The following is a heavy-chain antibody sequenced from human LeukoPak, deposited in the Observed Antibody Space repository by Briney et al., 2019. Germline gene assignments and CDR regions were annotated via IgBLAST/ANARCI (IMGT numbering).Heavy chain of an antibody. D-gene: IGHD3-22*01. V-gene: IGHV3-48*03. CDR3: AREWGHYYDSSGLIDY. J-gene: IGHJ4*02. CDR1: GFTLSSYE. Sequence: PGGSLRLSCAASGFTLSSYEMNWVRQAPGKGLEWVSYISSSGSTIYYADSVKGRFTISRDNAKNSLYLQMNSLRAEDTAVYYCAREWGHYYDSSGLIDYWGQGTLVTVSS. CDR2: ISSSGSTI.